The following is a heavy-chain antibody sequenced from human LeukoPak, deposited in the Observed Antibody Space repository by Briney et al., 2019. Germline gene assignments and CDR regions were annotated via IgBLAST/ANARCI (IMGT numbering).Heavy chain of an antibody. V-gene: IGHV4-34*01. CDR2: INHSGST. CDR1: GGSFSGYY. CDR3: AREGTGNADY. J-gene: IGHJ4*02. Sequence: TSETLSLTCAVYGGSFSGYYWSWIRQPPGKGLEWIGEINHSGSTNYNPSLKSRVTISVDTSKNQFSLKLSSVTAADTAVYYCAREGTGNADYWGQGTLVTVSS. D-gene: IGHD1-1*01.